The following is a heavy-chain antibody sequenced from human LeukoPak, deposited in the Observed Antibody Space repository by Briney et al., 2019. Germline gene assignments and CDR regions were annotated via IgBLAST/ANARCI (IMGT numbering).Heavy chain of an antibody. J-gene: IGHJ4*02. CDR2: IYYSGST. Sequence: SETLSLTCAVYGGSFSGYYWGWIRQPPGKGLEWIGSIYYSGSTYYNPSLKSRVTIPVGTSKNQFSLKLSSVTAADTAVYYCARDLSGYCSSTSCYVPSYSFDYWGQGTLVTVSS. CDR3: ARDLSGYCSSTSCYVPSYSFDY. V-gene: IGHV4-34*01. D-gene: IGHD2-2*01. CDR1: GGSFSGYY.